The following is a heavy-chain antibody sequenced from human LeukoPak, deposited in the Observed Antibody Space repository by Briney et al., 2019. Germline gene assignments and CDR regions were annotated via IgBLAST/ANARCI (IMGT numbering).Heavy chain of an antibody. CDR1: GFTYSSYW. CDR2: IKQDGNEK. D-gene: IGHD3-22*01. J-gene: IGHJ6*02. CDR3: ARFTYYYDSSGYAQDYYYGMDV. V-gene: IGHV3-7*01. Sequence: PGGSLRLSRAASGFTYSSYWMSGVCQAPGRGLEGVANIKQDGNEKYYVDSVKGRFTISRDNAKNSLYLQMNSLRAEDTAVYYCARFTYYYDSSGYAQDYYYGMDVWGQGTTVTVSS.